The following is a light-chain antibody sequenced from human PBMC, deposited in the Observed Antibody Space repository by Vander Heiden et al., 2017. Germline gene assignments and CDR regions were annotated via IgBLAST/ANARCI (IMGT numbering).Light chain of an antibody. J-gene: IGLJ1*01. CDR2: DDS. CDR1: NIGSKS. CDR3: QVWDSTTDHHV. Sequence: SYVLTQPPSVSVAPGQTAKITCGGKNIGSKSVHWYQQRPGQAPVLVVYDDSDRPSGIPERFSGSNSGNAATLTISRVEAGDEADYHCQVWDSTTDHHVFATGTKVTVL. V-gene: IGLV3-21*02.